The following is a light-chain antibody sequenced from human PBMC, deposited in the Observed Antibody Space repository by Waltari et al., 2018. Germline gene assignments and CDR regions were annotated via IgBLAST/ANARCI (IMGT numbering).Light chain of an antibody. CDR1: QSVSSY. V-gene: IGKV3-11*01. CDR2: DAS. J-gene: IGKJ1*01. CDR3: QQRSNWPRT. Sequence: ESVVTQAPASGAVAPVEDAKGSRRASQSVSSYLAWYQQKPGQAPRLLIYDASNRATGIPARFSGSGSGTDFTLTISSLEPEDFAVYYCQQRSNWPRTFGQGTKVEIK.